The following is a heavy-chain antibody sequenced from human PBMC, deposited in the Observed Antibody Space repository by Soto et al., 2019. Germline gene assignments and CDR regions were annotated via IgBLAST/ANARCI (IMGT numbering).Heavy chain of an antibody. CDR2: IYYSGST. J-gene: IGHJ6*02. D-gene: IGHD3-10*01. CDR1: GGSISSSSYY. Sequence: PSETLSLTCTVSGGSISSSSYYWGWIRQPPGKGLEWIGSIYYSGSTYYNPSLKSRVTISVDTSKNQFSLKLSSVTAADTAVYYCARLQPGGYYYYYGMDVWGQGTTVTVSS. CDR3: ARLQPGGYYYYYGMDV. V-gene: IGHV4-39*01.